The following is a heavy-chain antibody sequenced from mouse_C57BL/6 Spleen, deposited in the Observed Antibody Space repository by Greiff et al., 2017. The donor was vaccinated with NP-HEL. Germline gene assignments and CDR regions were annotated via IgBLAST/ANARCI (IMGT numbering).Heavy chain of an antibody. CDR1: GYAFSSSW. J-gene: IGHJ4*01. V-gene: IGHV1-82*01. D-gene: IGHD1-1*01. CDR2: IYPGDGDT. Sequence: QVQLQQSGPELVKPGASVKISCKASGYAFSSSWMNWVKQRPGKGLEWIGRIYPGDGDTNYNGKFKGKATLTADKSSSTAYMQLSSLTSEDSAVYFCARGARDYGSSYVYYYAMDYWGQGTSVTVAS. CDR3: ARGARDYGSSYVYYYAMDY.